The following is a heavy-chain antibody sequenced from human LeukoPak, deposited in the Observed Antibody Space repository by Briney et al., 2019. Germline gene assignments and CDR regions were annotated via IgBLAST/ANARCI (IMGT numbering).Heavy chain of an antibody. CDR1: GDFISRDS. V-gene: IGHV4-59*01. J-gene: IGHJ4*02. CDR3: ARFQAGIVVVPVRQPRPPPPRYFDY. CDR2: ISNSGST. D-gene: IGHD2-2*01. Sequence: SETLSLTCTVSGDFISRDSWSWIRQAPGRGLEWIGSISNSGSTDYKPSLESRVTISRDTSKNQFSLELNSVTAADTAFYYCARFQAGIVVVPVRQPRPPPPRYFDYWGQGTLVTVSS.